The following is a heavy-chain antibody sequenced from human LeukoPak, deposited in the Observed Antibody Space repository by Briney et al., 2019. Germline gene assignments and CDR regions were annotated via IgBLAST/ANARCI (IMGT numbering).Heavy chain of an antibody. CDR3: ARPSLYGDYNY. CDR2: INHSGST. D-gene: IGHD4-17*01. V-gene: IGHV4-34*01. Sequence: PSETLSLTCAVYGGSFSGYYWSWLRQPPGKGLEWIGEINHSGSTNYNPFLKSRVTISVDTSKNQFSLKLSSVTAADTAVYYCARPSLYGDYNYWGQGTLVTVSS. J-gene: IGHJ4*02. CDR1: GGSFSGYY.